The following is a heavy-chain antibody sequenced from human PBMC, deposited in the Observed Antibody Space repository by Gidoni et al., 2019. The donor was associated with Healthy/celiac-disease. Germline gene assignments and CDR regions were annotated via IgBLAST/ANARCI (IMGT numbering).Heavy chain of an antibody. CDR1: GFSLSNARMG. CDR2: IFSNDEK. V-gene: IGHV2-26*01. CDR3: ARATYYYDSSGYSLFDY. D-gene: IGHD3-22*01. Sequence: QVTLKESGPVLVKPTETLTLTCTVSGFSLSNARMGVSWIRQPPGKALEWLAHIFSNDEKSSNTSLKSRLTISKDTSKSQVVLTMTNMDPVDTATYYCARATYYYDSSGYSLFDYWGQGTLVTVSS. J-gene: IGHJ4*02.